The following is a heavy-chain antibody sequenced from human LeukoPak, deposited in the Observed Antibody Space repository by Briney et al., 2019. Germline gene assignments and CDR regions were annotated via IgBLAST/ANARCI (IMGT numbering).Heavy chain of an antibody. CDR1: GYNFITYA. CDR3: ARHQDYGGKGFDY. D-gene: IGHD4-23*01. J-gene: IGHJ4*02. V-gene: IGHV1-3*01. Sequence: ASVKVSCKASGYNFITYAMHWVRQAPGQSLEWMGWINAGNGSTKYSQKFQDRVTISTDTSASTAYMELSSLRSEDTAVYYCARHQDYGGKGFDYWGQGTLVTVSS. CDR2: INAGNGST.